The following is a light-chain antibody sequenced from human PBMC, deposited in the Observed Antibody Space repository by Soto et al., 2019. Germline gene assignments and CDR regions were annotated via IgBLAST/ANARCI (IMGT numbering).Light chain of an antibody. CDR2: AVS. CDR3: HQYNNWPSWT. J-gene: IGKJ1*01. Sequence: EIVLTQSPATLSVSPGERATLSCRASQSVGPNLVWYQQKFGQAPTLLIYAVSTRATGVPDRFSGSGSGTEFTLTISSLQPDDVAVYYCHQYNNWPSWTFGQGTKVEVK. V-gene: IGKV3-15*01. CDR1: QSVGPN.